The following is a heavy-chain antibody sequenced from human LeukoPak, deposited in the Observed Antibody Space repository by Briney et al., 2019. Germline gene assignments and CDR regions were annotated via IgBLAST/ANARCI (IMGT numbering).Heavy chain of an antibody. CDR2: ISTSVSTT. CDR3: ARYGRLGGESFDY. J-gene: IGHJ4*02. D-gene: IGHD2-21*01. Sequence: GGSLRLSCAASGLTFSSYEMNWVRQAPGKGLEWVSYISTSVSTTYYADSVKGRFTISRDNGKNSLYLQMNSLRDEDTAVYYCARYGRLGGESFDYWGQGTLVTVSS. CDR1: GLTFSSYE. V-gene: IGHV3-48*03.